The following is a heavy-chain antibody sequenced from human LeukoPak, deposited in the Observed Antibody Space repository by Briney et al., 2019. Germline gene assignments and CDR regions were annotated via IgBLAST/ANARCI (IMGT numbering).Heavy chain of an antibody. D-gene: IGHD7-27*01. CDR1: GDSVSSKSVS. Sequence: SQTLSLTCAISGDSVSSKSVSWNWVRQSPSRGLEYLGRTRYRSTWNTFYSLSVQGRVTINADTSRNQVSLRLNSVTPEDTALYYCVRDFNWAFDYWGQGTLVSFSS. CDR3: VRDFNWAFDY. J-gene: IGHJ4*02. CDR2: TRYRSTWNT. V-gene: IGHV6-1*01.